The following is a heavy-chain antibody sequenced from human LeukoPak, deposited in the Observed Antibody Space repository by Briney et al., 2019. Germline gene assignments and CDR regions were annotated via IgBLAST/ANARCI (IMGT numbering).Heavy chain of an antibody. CDR3: ARDRADYYDSSGYRYYFDY. CDR2: IYYSGST. Sequence: SETLSLTCTVSGGSISSGGYYWSWIRQHPGKGLEWIGYIYYSGSTYYNPSLESRVTISVDTSKNQFSLKLSSVTAADTAVYYCARDRADYYDSSGYRYYFDYWGQGTLVTVSS. V-gene: IGHV4-31*03. J-gene: IGHJ4*02. CDR1: GGSISSGGYY. D-gene: IGHD3-22*01.